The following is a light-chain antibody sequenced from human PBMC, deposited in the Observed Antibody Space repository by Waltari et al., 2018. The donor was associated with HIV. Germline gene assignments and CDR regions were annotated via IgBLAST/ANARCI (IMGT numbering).Light chain of an antibody. CDR2: AAS. Sequence: LTQSPSFLSASVGDRVTMTCRASQGIRSYLAWYPQKPGNAPNLLIYAASTLQSGVPSRFSGSGSGTAVTLTISSLQPEDFATYSCQQLNEYPWTFGQGTKVEMK. CDR3: QQLNEYPWT. V-gene: IGKV1-9*01. CDR1: QGIRSY. J-gene: IGKJ1*01.